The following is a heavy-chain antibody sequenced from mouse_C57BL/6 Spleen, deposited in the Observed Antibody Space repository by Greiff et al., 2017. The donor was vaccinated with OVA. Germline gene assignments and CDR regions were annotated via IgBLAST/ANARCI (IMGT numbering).Heavy chain of an antibody. V-gene: IGHV1-61*01. Sequence: QVQLQQPGAELVRPGSSVKLSCKASGYTFTSYWMDWVKQRPGQGLEWIGNIYPSDSETHYNQKFKDKATLTVDKSSSTAYMQLSSLTSEDSAVYYCARDRDDAMDYWGQGTSVTVSS. CDR1: GYTFTSYW. CDR2: IYPSDSET. J-gene: IGHJ4*01. CDR3: ARDRDDAMDY.